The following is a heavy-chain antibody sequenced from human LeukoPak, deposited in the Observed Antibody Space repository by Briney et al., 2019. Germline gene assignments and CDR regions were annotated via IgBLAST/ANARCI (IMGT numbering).Heavy chain of an antibody. CDR1: GFTFSSYA. D-gene: IGHD3-22*01. CDR3: AKDLGTMIVGYFHH. Sequence: GGPLRLSCAASGFTFSSYAMSWVRQAPGKGLEWVSAISASGGSPYYADSVKGRFTISRDISKNTLYLQMNSLRAEDTALYYCAKDLGTMIVGYFHHWGQGTLVTVSS. CDR2: ISASGGSP. J-gene: IGHJ1*01. V-gene: IGHV3-23*01.